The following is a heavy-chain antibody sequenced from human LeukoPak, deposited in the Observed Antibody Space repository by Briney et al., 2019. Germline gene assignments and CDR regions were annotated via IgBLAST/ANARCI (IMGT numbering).Heavy chain of an antibody. D-gene: IGHD6-19*01. CDR2: ISYDGSNK. V-gene: IGHV3-30*04. CDR1: GFTFISYA. Sequence: PGRSLRLSWAASGFTFISYAMHWDRQAPGKGLEWVAVISYDGSNKYYADSVKGRFTTSRDNSKNTLYLQMNSLRAEDTAVYYCARSYSSGWYYFDYWGQGTLFTVSS. J-gene: IGHJ4*02. CDR3: ARSYSSGWYYFDY.